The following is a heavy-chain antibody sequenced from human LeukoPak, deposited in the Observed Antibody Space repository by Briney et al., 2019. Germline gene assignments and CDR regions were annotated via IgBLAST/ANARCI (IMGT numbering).Heavy chain of an antibody. Sequence: GGSLRLSCAASGFTFSSFGMNWVRQAPGKGLEWVSYISTTSSTIFYADSVKGRFTISRDNAKNSVYLQINSLGVEDTAVYYCARVMGRLVRTWYFDLWGRGTLVTVSS. CDR2: ISTTSSTI. D-gene: IGHD3-9*01. V-gene: IGHV3-48*01. CDR1: GFTFSSFG. CDR3: ARVMGRLVRTWYFDL. J-gene: IGHJ2*01.